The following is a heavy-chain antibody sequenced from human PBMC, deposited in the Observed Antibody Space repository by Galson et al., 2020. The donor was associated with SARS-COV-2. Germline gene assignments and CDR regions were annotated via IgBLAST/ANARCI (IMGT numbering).Heavy chain of an antibody. V-gene: IGHV3-21*01. Sequence: GESLKISCAASGFTFSSYSMNWVRQAPGKGLEWVSSITSSSSFIYYADSVKGRFTISRDNAKSSLFLQMNSLRAEDTALYYCARDRPFSSNWGSPDAFDIWGQGTMVTVSS. CDR2: ITSSSSFI. D-gene: IGHD7-27*01. CDR1: GFTFSSYS. J-gene: IGHJ3*02. CDR3: ARDRPFSSNWGSPDAFDI.